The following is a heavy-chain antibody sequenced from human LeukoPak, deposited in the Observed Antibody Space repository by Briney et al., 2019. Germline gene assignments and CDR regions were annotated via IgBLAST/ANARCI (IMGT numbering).Heavy chain of an antibody. CDR3: ARVWQFFDSGSYLLY. CDR1: GYAFNDYY. V-gene: IGHV1-2*02. J-gene: IGHJ4*02. CDR2: INPNSGGT. Sequence: ASVKVPCKASGYAFNDYYIHWVRQAPGQGLEWMGWINPNSGGTDYAQKFQGRVTMTRDTSISTAYMELSRLRSDDTAFYYCARVWQFFDSGSYLLYWSRGTLVTVSS. D-gene: IGHD3-10*01.